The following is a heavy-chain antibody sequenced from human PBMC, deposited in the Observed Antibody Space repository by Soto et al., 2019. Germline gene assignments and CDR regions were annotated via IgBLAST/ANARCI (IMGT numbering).Heavy chain of an antibody. Sequence: QVQLVQSGAEVKKPGASVKVSCKASGYTFSNYDISWVRQAPGQGLEWMGWISAYNGNTDYAQKLQGRVTMTTDTSTSTAYMELRSLRSDDTAVYYCARVFRVVGTRWWFDPWGQGTLVTVSS. V-gene: IGHV1-18*01. CDR2: ISAYNGNT. CDR3: ARVFRVVGTRWWFDP. CDR1: GYTFSNYD. D-gene: IGHD2-15*01. J-gene: IGHJ5*02.